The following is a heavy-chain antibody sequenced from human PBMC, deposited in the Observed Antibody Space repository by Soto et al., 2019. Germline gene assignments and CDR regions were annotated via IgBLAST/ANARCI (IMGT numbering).Heavy chain of an antibody. CDR3: ARDMNDMYAFDI. J-gene: IGHJ3*02. Sequence: QVQLVESGGGVVQPGRSLRLSCAASGFTFSSYAMHWVRQAPGKGLEWVAVISYDGSNKYYADSVKGRFTISRDNSKNTLYLQMNSLRAEDTAVYYCARDMNDMYAFDIWGQGTMVTVSS. V-gene: IGHV3-30-3*01. CDR1: GFTFSSYA. CDR2: ISYDGSNK.